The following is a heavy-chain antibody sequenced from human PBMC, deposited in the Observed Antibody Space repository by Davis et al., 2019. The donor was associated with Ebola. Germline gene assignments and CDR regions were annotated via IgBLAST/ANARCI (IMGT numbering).Heavy chain of an antibody. V-gene: IGHV3-13*01. CDR2: IGTAGDT. CDR3: ARDLRGSYQFDY. D-gene: IGHD1-26*01. J-gene: IGHJ4*02. CDR1: GFTFSSYW. Sequence: GGSLRLSCAASGFTFSSYWMHWVRQVTGKGLEWVSAIGTAGDTYYPGSVKGRFTISRENAKNSLYLQMNSLRAEDTAVYYCARDLRGSYQFDYWGQGTLVTVSS.